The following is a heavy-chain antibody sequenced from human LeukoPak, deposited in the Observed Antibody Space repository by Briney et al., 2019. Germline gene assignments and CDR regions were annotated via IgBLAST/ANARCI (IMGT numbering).Heavy chain of an antibody. CDR2: TNHSGST. V-gene: IGHV4-34*01. CDR3: ARQGLTVTTSYYFDY. CDR1: GGSFSGYY. J-gene: IGHJ4*02. Sequence: SETLSLTCAVYGGSFSGYYWSWIRQPPGKGLEWIGETNHSGSTNYNPSLKSRVTISVDTSKNQFSLKLSSVTAADTAVYYCARQGLTVTTSYYFDYWGQGTLVTVSS. D-gene: IGHD4-17*01.